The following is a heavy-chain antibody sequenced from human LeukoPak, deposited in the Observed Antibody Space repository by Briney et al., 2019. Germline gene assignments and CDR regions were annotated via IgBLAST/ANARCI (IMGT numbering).Heavy chain of an antibody. Sequence: ASETLSLTCTVSGGSISSPDYYWGWIRQPPGKGLEWIGSIYLSGYTNDKPSLKSRATVLMDTSKNQMSLKLTSVTAADTAVYYCARSPGYCSSITCNYYMDVWGKGTTVTVSS. D-gene: IGHD2-2*01. J-gene: IGHJ6*03. V-gene: IGHV4-39*07. CDR2: IYLSGYT. CDR1: GGSISSPDYY. CDR3: ARSPGYCSSITCNYYMDV.